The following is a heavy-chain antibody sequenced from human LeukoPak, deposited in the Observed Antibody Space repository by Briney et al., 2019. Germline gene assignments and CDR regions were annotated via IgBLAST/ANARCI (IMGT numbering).Heavy chain of an antibody. CDR3: ARLKGIAAAGTSYYYYGMDV. D-gene: IGHD6-13*01. CDR1: GGSISSYY. V-gene: IGHV4-4*07. Sequence: SETLSLTCTVSGGSISSYYWSWIRQPAGKGLEWIGRIYTSGSTNYNPSLKSRVTMSVDTSKNQFSLKVSSVTAADTAVYYCARLKGIAAAGTSYYYYGMDVWGQGTTVTVSS. CDR2: IYTSGST. J-gene: IGHJ6*02.